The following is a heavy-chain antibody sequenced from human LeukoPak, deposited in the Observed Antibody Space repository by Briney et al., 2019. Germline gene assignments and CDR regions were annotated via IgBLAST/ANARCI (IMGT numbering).Heavy chain of an antibody. CDR2: INTSGGT. Sequence: GGSLRLSCAASGFTFSSYALSWVRQTPGKGLEWVSTINTSGGTFHADSVKGRFTSSRDNSQDTLYLQMNSLKAEDTAVYYCAKNNYDFWSGPDYWGQGTLVTVSS. CDR3: AKNNYDFWSGPDY. V-gene: IGHV3-23*01. CDR1: GFTFSSYA. J-gene: IGHJ4*02. D-gene: IGHD3-3*01.